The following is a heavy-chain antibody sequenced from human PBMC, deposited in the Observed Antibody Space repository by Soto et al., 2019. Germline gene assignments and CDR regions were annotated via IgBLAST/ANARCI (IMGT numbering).Heavy chain of an antibody. D-gene: IGHD3-3*01. CDR2: IWDDGSNK. CDR1: GFTFSSYG. Sequence: QVQLVESGGGVVQPGRSLRLSCAASGFTFSSYGMHWVRQAPGKGLEWVAVIWDDGSNKNYADSVKGRFTISRDNSKNTLYLQMNSLRAEDTAVYYCEREFWSGPFDYWGQGTLVTVSS. J-gene: IGHJ4*02. CDR3: EREFWSGPFDY. V-gene: IGHV3-33*01.